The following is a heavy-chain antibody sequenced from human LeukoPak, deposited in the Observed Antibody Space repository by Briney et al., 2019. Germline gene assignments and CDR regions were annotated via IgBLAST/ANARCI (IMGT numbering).Heavy chain of an antibody. V-gene: IGHV1-69*13. Sequence: SVKVSCKASGGTFSSYAISWVRQAPGQGLEWMGGISPIFGTANYAQKFQGRVTITADESTSTAYMELSSLRSEDTAVYYCASLVAVVSGWYYFDYWGQGTLVTVS. CDR1: GGTFSSYA. J-gene: IGHJ4*02. CDR2: ISPIFGTA. D-gene: IGHD6-19*01. CDR3: ASLVAVVSGWYYFDY.